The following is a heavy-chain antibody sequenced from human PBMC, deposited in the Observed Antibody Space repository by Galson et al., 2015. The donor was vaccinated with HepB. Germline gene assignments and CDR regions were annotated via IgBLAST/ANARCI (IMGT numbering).Heavy chain of an antibody. CDR3: AKALGFGGGSCSYFDS. Sequence: SLRLSCAASGFTFSGSAMHWVRQAPGKGLEWISGILDNGGSKYYADSVTGRFIISRDNSKNTLFLQMISLRVEDTAVYYCAKALGFGGGSCSYFDSWGQGTLVTVSS. CDR2: ILDNGGSK. CDR1: GFTFSGSA. D-gene: IGHD2-15*01. V-gene: IGHV3-23*01. J-gene: IGHJ4*02.